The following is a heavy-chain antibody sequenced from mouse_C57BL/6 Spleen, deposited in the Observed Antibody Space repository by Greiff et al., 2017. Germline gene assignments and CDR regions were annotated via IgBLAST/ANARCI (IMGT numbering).Heavy chain of an antibody. Sequence: QVQLKESGPELVKPGASVKISCKASGYAFSSSWMNWVKQRPGKGLEWIGRIYPGDGDTNYNGKFKGKATLTADKSSSTAYMQLSSLTSEDSAVYFCARGPLTGPYFDYWGQGTTLTVSS. CDR2: IYPGDGDT. CDR3: ARGPLTGPYFDY. CDR1: GYAFSSSW. V-gene: IGHV1-82*01. D-gene: IGHD4-1*01. J-gene: IGHJ2*01.